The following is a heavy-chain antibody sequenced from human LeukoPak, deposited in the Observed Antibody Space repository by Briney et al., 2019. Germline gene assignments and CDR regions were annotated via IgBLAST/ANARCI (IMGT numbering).Heavy chain of an antibody. V-gene: IGHV4-34*01. CDR3: ARGRVSSMAPAYGMDV. D-gene: IGHD2-2*01. Sequence: SETLPLTCAVYGGSFSGYYWSWIRQPPGKGLEWIGEINHSGSTNYNPSLKSRVTISVDTSKNQFSLKLSSVTAADTAVYYCARGRVSSMAPAYGMDVWGQGTTVTVSS. CDR1: GGSFSGYY. CDR2: INHSGST. J-gene: IGHJ6*02.